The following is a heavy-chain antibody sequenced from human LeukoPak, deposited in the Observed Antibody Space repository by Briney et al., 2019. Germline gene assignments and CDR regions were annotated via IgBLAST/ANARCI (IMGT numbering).Heavy chain of an antibody. Sequence: PSETLSLTCTGTGGSISRYYWGWIRQPPGKGLEWIEYIYYSGSTNYNPSLKSRVTMSVDTSKNQFSLKLSSVTAADTAVYYCARDKDYFDSGGAFDIWGQGTMVTVSS. J-gene: IGHJ3*02. V-gene: IGHV4-59*01. CDR1: GGSISRYY. CDR2: IYYSGST. CDR3: ARDKDYFDSGGAFDI. D-gene: IGHD3-22*01.